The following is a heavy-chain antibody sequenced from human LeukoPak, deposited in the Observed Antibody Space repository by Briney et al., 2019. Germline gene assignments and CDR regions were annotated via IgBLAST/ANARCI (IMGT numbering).Heavy chain of an antibody. D-gene: IGHD1-26*01. CDR2: IYVAGNT. J-gene: IGHJ3*02. Sequence: GGSLRLSCAASGFTVSDNFMTWVRQAPGKGLEWVSVIYVAGNTYYADSVKGRFTVSRDNSKNTLYLQMNSLRADDTAVYYCARDTEELLYAFDIWGQGTMVTVSS. CDR1: GFTVSDNF. CDR3: ARDTEELLYAFDI. V-gene: IGHV3-53*01.